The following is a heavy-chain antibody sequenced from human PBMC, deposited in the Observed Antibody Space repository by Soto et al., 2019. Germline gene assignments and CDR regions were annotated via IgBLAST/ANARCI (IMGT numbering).Heavy chain of an antibody. CDR3: ATTCDSGSYYSPACMEYFQY. V-gene: IGHV1-3*01. J-gene: IGHJ1*01. Sequence: ASVKVSCKACGDTFTTYALHCVRQAPGQRLEWIGWINGGNGATRYSQKFQGRVTITRDTSATTAYMELSSLRSEDTAVYYCATTCDSGSYYSPACMEYFQYWGQGTLVTVSS. CDR2: INGGNGAT. D-gene: IGHD1-26*01. CDR1: GDTFTTYA.